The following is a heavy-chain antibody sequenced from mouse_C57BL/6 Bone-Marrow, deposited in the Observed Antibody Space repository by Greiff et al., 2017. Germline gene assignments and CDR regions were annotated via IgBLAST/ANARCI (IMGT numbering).Heavy chain of an antibody. V-gene: IGHV1-81*01. Sequence: QVQLQQSGAELARPGASVKLSCKASGYTFTRYGISWVKQRTGQGLEWIGEIYTRSGNTYYNEKFKDKATLTADKYSSTAYMEVRSLTSEDSAVYYCARSTTVVATRYCDVWGTGTTVTVSS. CDR2: IYTRSGNT. J-gene: IGHJ1*03. CDR1: GYTFTRYG. D-gene: IGHD1-1*01. CDR3: ARSTTVVATRYCDV.